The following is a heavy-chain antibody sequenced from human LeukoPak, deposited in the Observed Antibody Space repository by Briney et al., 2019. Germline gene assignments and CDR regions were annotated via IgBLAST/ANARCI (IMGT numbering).Heavy chain of an antibody. D-gene: IGHD2-2*01. J-gene: IGHJ4*02. Sequence: GGSLRLSCAASGFNFNYLYMNWVRQAQGRGLEWVSSIRRSGSDFYYEVSMKGRFTISRDNAKNSLYLHMNSLRAEDTAVYFCAKFAHCSGSTCYGVDYWGQGIPVTVSS. V-gene: IGHV3-21*01. CDR2: IRRSGSDF. CDR3: AKFAHCSGSTCYGVDY. CDR1: GFNFNYLY.